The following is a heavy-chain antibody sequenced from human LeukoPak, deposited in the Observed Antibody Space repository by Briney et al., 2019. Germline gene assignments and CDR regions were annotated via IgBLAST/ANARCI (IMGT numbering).Heavy chain of an antibody. CDR2: ISSSGSTI. Sequence: GGSLRLSCAASGFTFSDYYMIWIRQAPGKGLEWVSYISSSGSTIYYADSVKGRFTISRDNSKNTLYLQMNSLRAEDTAVYYCARDTSYGGYTHWGQGTLVTVSS. V-gene: IGHV3-11*04. D-gene: IGHD5-12*01. CDR3: ARDTSYGGYTH. J-gene: IGHJ4*02. CDR1: GFTFSDYY.